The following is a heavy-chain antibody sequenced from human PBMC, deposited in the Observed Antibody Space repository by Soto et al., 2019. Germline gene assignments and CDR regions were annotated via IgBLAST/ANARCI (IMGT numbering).Heavy chain of an antibody. D-gene: IGHD3-22*01. J-gene: IGHJ4*02. CDR3: TTYDTSGYYSDY. CDR2: IKSKTDDGTA. V-gene: IGHV3-15*01. Sequence: ESGGGLVKPGESLRLSCAASGFTFTNAWMSWVRQAPGKGLEWVGRIKSKTDDGTADYAAVVKGRFTISRDDSKNTLYLQMNNLESEDTAVYYCTTYDTSGYYSDYWGQGTLVNVSP. CDR1: GFTFTNAW.